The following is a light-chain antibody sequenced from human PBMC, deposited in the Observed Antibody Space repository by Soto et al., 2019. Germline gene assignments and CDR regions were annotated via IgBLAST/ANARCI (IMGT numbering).Light chain of an antibody. V-gene: IGLV2-14*01. CDR3: GSHTSRSTLL. Sequence: QSALTQPASVSGSPGQSITISCTGTSSDVGGYNYVSWYQHHPDKAPKLVIYEVSNRPSGVSNRFSGSKSGNTASLTISGLQAEDEADYYCGSHTSRSTLLFGAGTKLTVL. J-gene: IGLJ2*01. CDR1: SSDVGGYNY. CDR2: EVS.